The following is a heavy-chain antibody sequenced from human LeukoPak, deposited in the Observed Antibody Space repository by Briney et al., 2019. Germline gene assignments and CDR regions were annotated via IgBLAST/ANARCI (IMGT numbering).Heavy chain of an antibody. Sequence: PGGSLRLSCAASGFTFSSYEMNWVRQAPGKGLEWVSYISTSGGTIYYADSVKGRFTISRDNAKNSLYLQLNSLRAEDTAVYYCARQRVGTGLSIWGQGTMVTVSS. CDR1: GFTFSSYE. CDR3: ARQRVGTGLSI. J-gene: IGHJ3*02. CDR2: ISTSGGTI. D-gene: IGHD4-23*01. V-gene: IGHV3-48*03.